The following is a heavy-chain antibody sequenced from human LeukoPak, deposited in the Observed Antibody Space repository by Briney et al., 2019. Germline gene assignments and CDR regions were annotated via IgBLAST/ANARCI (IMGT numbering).Heavy chain of an antibody. Sequence: PSETLSLTCTVSGGSVSSGSYYWSWIRQPPGKGLEWIGYIYYSGSTSYNPSLKSRVTISVDTSKNQFSLKVTPMTAADTAVYYCARAPPHLDYYYYGMDVWGKGTTVTVSS. J-gene: IGHJ6*04. CDR1: GGSVSSGSYY. CDR2: IYYSGST. V-gene: IGHV4-61*01. CDR3: ARAPPHLDYYYYGMDV. D-gene: IGHD1-14*01.